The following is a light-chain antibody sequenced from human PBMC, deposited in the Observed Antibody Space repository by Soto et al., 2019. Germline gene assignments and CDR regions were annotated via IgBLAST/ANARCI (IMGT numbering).Light chain of an antibody. CDR1: QDIRTE. Sequence: AIQMTQSPSSLSSSVGDRVTITCRASQDIRTELGWYQQKPGKAPKLLIYATSSLQGGVPSRFSGSGSGTDFTLTISSLQPEDFATYYCQQSYSTLLTFGGGTKVEIK. CDR2: ATS. V-gene: IGKV1-6*01. CDR3: QQSYSTLLT. J-gene: IGKJ4*01.